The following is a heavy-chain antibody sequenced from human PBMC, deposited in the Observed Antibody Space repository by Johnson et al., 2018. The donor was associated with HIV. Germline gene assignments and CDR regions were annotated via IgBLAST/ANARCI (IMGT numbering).Heavy chain of an antibody. CDR2: ISGSGFDT. CDR3: ARSRWADDAFDG. CDR1: GFTVSGDY. V-gene: IGHV3-11*06. J-gene: IGHJ3*01. D-gene: IGHD1-26*01. Sequence: VQLVESGGGLVQPGGSLRLSCAASGFTVSGDYMSWIRQAPGKGLEWLSYISGSGFDTYYADSVKGRFTISRDNSKNTLYLQMNSLRAEDMAVYYCARSRWADDAFDGWGQGTMVTVSS.